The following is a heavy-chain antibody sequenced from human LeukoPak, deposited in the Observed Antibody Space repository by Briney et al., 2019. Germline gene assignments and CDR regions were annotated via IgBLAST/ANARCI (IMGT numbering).Heavy chain of an antibody. D-gene: IGHD2-21*02. CDR3: ARDYLVDSSCGGDCSEEVYYYFDY. J-gene: IGHJ4*02. CDR2: IYYSGST. Sequence: PSETLSLTCTVSGGSISSSSYYWGWIRQPPGKGLEWIGSIYYSGSTYYNPSLKSRVTISVDTSKNQFSLKLSSVTAADTAVYYCARDYLVDSSCGGDCSEEVYYYFDYWGQGTLVTVSS. V-gene: IGHV4-39*07. CDR1: GGSISSSSYY.